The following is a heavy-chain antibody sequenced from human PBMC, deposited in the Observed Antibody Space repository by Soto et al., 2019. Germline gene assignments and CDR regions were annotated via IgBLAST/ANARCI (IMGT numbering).Heavy chain of an antibody. CDR1: GYTFTTYA. Sequence: ASVKVSYKASGYTFTTYAMHWVRQAPGQRLEWMGWINTGNGNTKYSQKFQGRVTITRDTSASTASMELSSLRSEDTAVYYCARDPYYYDSSGYYESWGQGTLVTVSS. V-gene: IGHV1-3*04. CDR3: ARDPYYYDSSGYYES. J-gene: IGHJ5*02. CDR2: INTGNGNT. D-gene: IGHD3-22*01.